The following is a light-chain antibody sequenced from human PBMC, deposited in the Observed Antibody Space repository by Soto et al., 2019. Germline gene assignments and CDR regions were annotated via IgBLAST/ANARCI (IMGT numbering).Light chain of an antibody. V-gene: IGKV3-20*01. CDR2: GAS. J-gene: IGKJ1*01. CDR3: QQYGSSPRT. Sequence: EIVMTQSPATLSVSPGERATLSCRASQSVSSSLAWYQQKTGQAPRLPISGASSRATGIPDRFSGSGSETDFTLTISRLEPEDFAVYYCQQYGSSPRTFGQGTKVDI. CDR1: QSVSSS.